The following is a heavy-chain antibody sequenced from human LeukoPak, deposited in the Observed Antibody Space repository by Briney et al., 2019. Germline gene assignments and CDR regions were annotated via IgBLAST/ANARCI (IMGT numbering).Heavy chain of an antibody. D-gene: IGHD6-13*01. V-gene: IGHV3-20*04. CDR1: GFIFDDYG. J-gene: IGHJ4*02. Sequence: GGSLRLSCAASGFIFDDYGMSWVRQAPGKGLEWVSGINWKGGSTGYADSVKGRFTISRDNAKNSLSLQMNSLRAEDTAVYYCARDLMGIAYRGAFYYWGQGTLVTVSS. CDR2: INWKGGST. CDR3: ARDLMGIAYRGAFYY.